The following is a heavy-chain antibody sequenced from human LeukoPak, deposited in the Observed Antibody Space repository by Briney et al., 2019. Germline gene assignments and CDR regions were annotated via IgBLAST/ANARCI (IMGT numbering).Heavy chain of an antibody. CDR2: ISYDGSNK. J-gene: IGHJ4*02. V-gene: IGHV3-30*18. D-gene: IGHD1-26*01. Sequence: GGSLRLSCAASGFTFSSYGMHWVRQAPGKGLEWVAVISYDGSNKYYADSVKGRFTISRDNSKNTLYLQMNSLRAEDTAVYYCAKRIVGPYFYYFDYWGQGTLVTVSS. CDR1: GFTFSSYG. CDR3: AKRIVGPYFYYFDY.